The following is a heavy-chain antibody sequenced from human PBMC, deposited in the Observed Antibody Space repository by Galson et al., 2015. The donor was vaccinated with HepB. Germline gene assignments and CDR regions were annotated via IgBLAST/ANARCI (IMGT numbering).Heavy chain of an antibody. D-gene: IGHD3-22*01. J-gene: IGHJ6*02. CDR1: GYTFTSYD. CDR3: ARGGGLGYYYDSSGPSAPGQAHYYYYYYGMDV. V-gene: IGHV1-8*01. Sequence: SVKVSCKASGYTFTSYDINWVRQATGQGLEWMGWMNPNSGNTGYAQKFQGRVTMTRNTSISTAYMELSSLRSEDTAVYYCARGGGLGYYYDSSGPSAPGQAHYYYYYYGMDVWGQGTTVTVSS. CDR2: MNPNSGNT.